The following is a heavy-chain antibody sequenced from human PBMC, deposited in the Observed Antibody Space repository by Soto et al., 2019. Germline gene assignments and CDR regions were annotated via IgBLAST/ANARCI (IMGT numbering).Heavy chain of an antibody. D-gene: IGHD4-17*01. CDR1: GVTFSGSA. J-gene: IGHJ4*02. Sequence: EVQLVESGGGLVQPGGSLKLSCAASGVTFSGSAMHWVRQASGKGQEWVGRIRSKANSYATAYAASVKGRFTISRDDSKNTAYLQMNSLKTEDTALYYCTMTTVTAWGYWGQGTLVTVSS. CDR2: IRSKANSYAT. CDR3: TMTTVTAWGY. V-gene: IGHV3-73*01.